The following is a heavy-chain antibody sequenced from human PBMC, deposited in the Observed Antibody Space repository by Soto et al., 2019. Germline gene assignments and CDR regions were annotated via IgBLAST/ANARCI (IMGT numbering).Heavy chain of an antibody. J-gene: IGHJ4*02. Sequence: QVHLVQSGAEVKKPGASVKVSCKGSGYAFTTYGITWVRQAPGQGLEWMGWISAHSGNTNYAQKLQGRVTVIRDTSTSTAYMELRSLRSDDTAVYYCARGRYGDYWGQGALVTVSS. CDR1: GYAFTTYG. D-gene: IGHD1-1*01. CDR2: ISAHSGNT. CDR3: ARGRYGDY. V-gene: IGHV1-18*01.